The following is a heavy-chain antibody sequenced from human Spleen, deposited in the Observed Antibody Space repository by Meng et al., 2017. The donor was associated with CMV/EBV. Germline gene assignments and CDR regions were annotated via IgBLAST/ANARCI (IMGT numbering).Heavy chain of an antibody. J-gene: IGHJ4*02. CDR1: GGSFSGYY. Sequence: QGQLQQGGAGLLKPSETLSLTCAVYGGSFSGYYWSWIRQPPGKGLEWIGEINHSGSTNYNPSLKSRVTISVDTSKNQFSLKLSSVTAADTAVYYCARGAPSADYWGQGTLVTVSS. V-gene: IGHV4-34*01. CDR2: INHSGST. CDR3: ARGAPSADY.